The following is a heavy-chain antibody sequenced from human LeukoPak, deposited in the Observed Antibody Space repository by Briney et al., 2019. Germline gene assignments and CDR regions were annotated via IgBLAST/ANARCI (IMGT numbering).Heavy chain of an antibody. CDR2: IYSGGST. D-gene: IGHD3-22*01. Sequence: GGSLRLSCAASGFTVSSNYMSWVRQAPGKGLEWVSVIYSGGSTYYADSVKGRFTISRDNSKNTLYLQMNSLRAEDTAVYYCARNVGSGYSPSYFDYWGQGTLVTVSP. CDR1: GFTVSSNY. J-gene: IGHJ4*02. V-gene: IGHV3-53*01. CDR3: ARNVGSGYSPSYFDY.